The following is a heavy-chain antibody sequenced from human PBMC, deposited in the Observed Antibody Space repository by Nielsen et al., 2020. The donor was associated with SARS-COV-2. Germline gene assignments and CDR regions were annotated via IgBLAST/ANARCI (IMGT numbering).Heavy chain of an antibody. CDR2: ISYDGSNK. D-gene: IGHD3-3*01. CDR3: ARDGEWYTPGGFCDY. J-gene: IGHJ4*02. CDR1: GFTFSSYA. Sequence: GGSLRLSCAASGFTFSSYAMHWVRQAPGKGLEWVAVISYDGSNKYYADSVKGRFTISRDNSKNTLYLQMNSLRAEDTAVHYCARDGEWYTPGGFCDYWGQGTLVTVSS. V-gene: IGHV3-30-3*01.